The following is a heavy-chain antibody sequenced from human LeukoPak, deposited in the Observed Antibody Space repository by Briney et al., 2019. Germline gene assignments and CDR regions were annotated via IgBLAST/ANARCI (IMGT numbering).Heavy chain of an antibody. Sequence: PGGSLRLSCAASGLTVITNVMTWVRQAPGKGLEWVSVLYSDGNTKYADSVQGRFTISRDNSKNTLYLEMNSLSPDDTAVYYCARGVEPLAANTLAYWGQGTLVTVSS. CDR2: LYSDGNT. V-gene: IGHV3-53*01. J-gene: IGHJ4*02. D-gene: IGHD1-14*01. CDR3: ARGVEPLAANTLAY. CDR1: GLTVITNV.